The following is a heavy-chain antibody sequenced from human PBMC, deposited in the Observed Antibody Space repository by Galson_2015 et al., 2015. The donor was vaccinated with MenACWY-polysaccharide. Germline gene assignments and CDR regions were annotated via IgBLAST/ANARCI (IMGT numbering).Heavy chain of an antibody. Sequence: SLRLSCAASGFTFRSHAMHRVRQAPGKGLEWVTQIWSGGNNKYYADSVKGRFTVSRDDSENTVYLRMNSLRAEDTAVYYCARDGQASSPCSMDVWGQGTTVTVSS. J-gene: IGHJ6*02. CDR1: GFTFRSHA. V-gene: IGHV3-33*01. CDR3: ARDGQASSPCSMDV. CDR2: IWSGGNNK.